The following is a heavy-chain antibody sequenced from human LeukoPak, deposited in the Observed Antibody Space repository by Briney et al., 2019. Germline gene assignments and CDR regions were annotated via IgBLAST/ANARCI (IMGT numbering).Heavy chain of an antibody. J-gene: IGHJ4*02. V-gene: IGHV1-69*13. Sequence: GASVKVSCKASGGTFSSYAISWVRQAPGQGLEWMGGIIPIFGTANYAQKFQGRVMITADESTSTAYMELSSLRSEDTAVYYCAREGAMATILFDYWGQGTLVTVSS. CDR3: AREGAMATILFDY. D-gene: IGHD5-24*01. CDR2: IIPIFGTA. CDR1: GGTFSSYA.